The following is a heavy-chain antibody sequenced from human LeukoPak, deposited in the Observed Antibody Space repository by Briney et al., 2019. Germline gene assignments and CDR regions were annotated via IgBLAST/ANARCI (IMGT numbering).Heavy chain of an antibody. V-gene: IGHV1-18*01. Sequence: ASVKVSCKASGYTFTRYGISWVRQAPGQGLQWLGWISASNGNTNYAQKFRDRVTMSTDTSTGTAYLDVRSLTSDDTAVYYCARVGRLGRGDDAFEIWGQGTMVTVSS. CDR1: GYTFTRYG. CDR3: ARVGRLGRGDDAFEI. CDR2: ISASNGNT. D-gene: IGHD3-16*01. J-gene: IGHJ3*02.